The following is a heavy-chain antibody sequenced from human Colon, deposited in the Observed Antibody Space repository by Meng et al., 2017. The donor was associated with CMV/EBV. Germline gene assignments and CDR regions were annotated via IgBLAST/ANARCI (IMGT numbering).Heavy chain of an antibody. V-gene: IGHV1-2*02. CDR2: VNPKSGDT. CDR1: GYDFAAFY. Sequence: ASVKVSCKASGYDFAAFYLHWVRQAPGQGLEWMGGVNPKSGDTHYAQKFQGRITMTRDTSLNTTYMELSSLRSGDTAIYFCARRPYCTNGVCYSSNDYWGQGTLVTVSS. CDR3: ARRPYCTNGVCYSSNDY. D-gene: IGHD2-8*01. J-gene: IGHJ4*02.